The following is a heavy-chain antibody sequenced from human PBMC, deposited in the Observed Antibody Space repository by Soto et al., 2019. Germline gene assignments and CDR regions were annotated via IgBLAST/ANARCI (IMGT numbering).Heavy chain of an antibody. V-gene: IGHV4-30-4*01. Sequence: SETLSLTCTVSGGSISSGNYYWSWIRQPPGKGLEWIGFISYSGSTYYSASLKSRVTISVDTSKNQFSLKLSSVTAADTAVYYCARRRLMYRTMVRGADYYGMDVWGQGTTVTVSS. D-gene: IGHD3-10*01. J-gene: IGHJ6*02. CDR1: GGSISSGNYY. CDR3: ARRRLMYRTMVRGADYYGMDV. CDR2: ISYSGST.